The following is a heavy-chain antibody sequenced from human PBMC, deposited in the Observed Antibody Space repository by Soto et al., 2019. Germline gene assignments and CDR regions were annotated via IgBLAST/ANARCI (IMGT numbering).Heavy chain of an antibody. CDR1: GFTFSSYW. V-gene: IGHV3-74*01. CDR2: INSEGSST. Sequence: GGSLRLSCAASGFTFSSYWMHWVRQAPGKGLVWVSRINSEGSSTSYADSVKGRFTISRDNAKNTLYLQMNSLRAEDTAVYYCGPYVWGSYRWPDWGQGTLVTVSS. D-gene: IGHD3-16*02. CDR3: GPYVWGSYRWPD. J-gene: IGHJ4*02.